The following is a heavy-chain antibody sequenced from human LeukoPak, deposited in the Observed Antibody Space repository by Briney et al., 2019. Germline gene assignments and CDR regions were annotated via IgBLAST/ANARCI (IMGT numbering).Heavy chain of an antibody. CDR3: AKRWDYGDYDTGIDY. V-gene: IGHV3-30*18. Sequence: GGSLRLSCAASGFTFSSYSMHWVRQAPGKGLEWVAVISYDGSNKYYADSVKGRFTISRDNSKNTLYLQMNSLRAEDTAVYYCAKRWDYGDYDTGIDYWGQGTLVTVSS. CDR2: ISYDGSNK. D-gene: IGHD4-17*01. J-gene: IGHJ4*02. CDR1: GFTFSSYS.